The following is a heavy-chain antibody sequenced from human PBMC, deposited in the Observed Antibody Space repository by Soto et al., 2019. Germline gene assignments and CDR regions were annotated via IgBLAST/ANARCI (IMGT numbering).Heavy chain of an antibody. J-gene: IGHJ5*02. CDR2: INPNSGGT. Sequence: ASVKVSCKASGYTFTGYYMHWVRQAPGQGLEWMGWINPNSGGTNYAQKFQGRVTMTRDTSISTAYMELSRLRSDDTAVYYCAREPLYDFGSGYPHNWFDPWGQGTLVTVYS. CDR1: GYTFTGYY. CDR3: AREPLYDFGSGYPHNWFDP. V-gene: IGHV1-2*02. D-gene: IGHD3-3*01.